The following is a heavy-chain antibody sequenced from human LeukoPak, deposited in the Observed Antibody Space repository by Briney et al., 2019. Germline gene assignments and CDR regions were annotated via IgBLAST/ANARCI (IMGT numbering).Heavy chain of an antibody. CDR1: GFTFSSYA. CDR2: ISGSGGST. J-gene: IGHJ4*02. D-gene: IGHD6-19*01. V-gene: IGHV3-23*01. Sequence: GGSLRLSCAASGFTFSSYAMSWVRQAPGKGLEWVSAISGSGGSTYYADSVKGRFTISRDNSKNTLYLQMNSLRAEDTAVYYCAKRGSSGWYVPAGIDYWGQGTLVAVSS. CDR3: AKRGSSGWYVPAGIDY.